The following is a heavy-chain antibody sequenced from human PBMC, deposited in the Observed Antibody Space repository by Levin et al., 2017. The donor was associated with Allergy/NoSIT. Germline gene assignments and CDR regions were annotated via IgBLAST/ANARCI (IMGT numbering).Heavy chain of an antibody. Sequence: GESLKISCAASGFTVSSHYMSWVRQAPGKGLEWVSVIYSGGSTYYADSVKGRFTISRDNSKNTLYLQMNSLRAEDTAVYYCARKRGYSGLFDYWGQGTLVTVSS. J-gene: IGHJ4*02. D-gene: IGHD5-12*01. V-gene: IGHV3-66*02. CDR3: ARKRGYSGLFDY. CDR1: GFTVSSHY. CDR2: IYSGGST.